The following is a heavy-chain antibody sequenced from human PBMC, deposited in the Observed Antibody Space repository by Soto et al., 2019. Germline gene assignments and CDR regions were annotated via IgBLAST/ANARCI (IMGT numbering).Heavy chain of an antibody. CDR2: IIPMFHTP. V-gene: IGHV1-69*01. Sequence: QVQLVQSGAEVKKPGSSVKVSCKVSGGSFSSYAVSWVRQAPGQGLEWMGGIIPMFHTPNYAQMYQDRVFINADEATSTVYMELTSLRSDATAIYYCARGSLFGDYGDFDHWGQGTLVTVSS. CDR1: GGSFSSYA. D-gene: IGHD4-17*01. J-gene: IGHJ4*02. CDR3: ARGSLFGDYGDFDH.